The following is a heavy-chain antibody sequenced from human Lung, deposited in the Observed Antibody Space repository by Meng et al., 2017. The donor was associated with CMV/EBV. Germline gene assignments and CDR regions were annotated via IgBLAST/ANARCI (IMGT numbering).Heavy chain of an antibody. Sequence: ASVKVFCKAYGYAFSNYGVTWVRQAPGQGPEWRGWISGYNGNTKYAQKFQGRVTMTADTSTSKVYMELRSLTADDTAVYYCTRDAYFNTWYPNWFDPWGQGXLVTVSS. D-gene: IGHD6-13*01. CDR1: GYAFSNYG. V-gene: IGHV1-18*01. CDR3: TRDAYFNTWYPNWFDP. J-gene: IGHJ5*02. CDR2: ISGYNGNT.